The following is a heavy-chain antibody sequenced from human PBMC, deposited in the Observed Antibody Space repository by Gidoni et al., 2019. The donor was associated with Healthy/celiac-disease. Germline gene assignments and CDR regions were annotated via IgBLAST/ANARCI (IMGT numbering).Heavy chain of an antibody. CDR1: GFTFSSYG. CDR3: ARDRAYYDFWSGYLLGGMDV. CDR2: IWYDGSNK. D-gene: IGHD3-3*01. Sequence: QVQLVESGGGVVQPGRSLRLSCAASGFTFSSYGMHWVRQAPGKGLEWVAVIWYDGSNKYYTDSGKGRFTISRDNSKNTLYLQMNSLRAEDTAVYYCARDRAYYDFWSGYLLGGMDVWGQGTTVTVSS. J-gene: IGHJ6*02. V-gene: IGHV3-33*01.